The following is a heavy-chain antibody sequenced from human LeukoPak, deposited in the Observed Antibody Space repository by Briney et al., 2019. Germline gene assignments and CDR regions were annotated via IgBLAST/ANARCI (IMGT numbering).Heavy chain of an antibody. V-gene: IGHV3-23*01. CDR1: GFTFSSYA. J-gene: IGHJ4*02. CDR2: ISGSGGST. CDR3: ARGVGDSSGYSWDPNFDY. Sequence: PGGSLRLSCAASGFTFSSYAMSWVRQAPGKGLEWVSAISGSGGSTYYADSVKGRFTISRDNSKNTLYLQMNSLRAEDTAVYYCARGVGDSSGYSWDPNFDYWGQGTLVTVSS. D-gene: IGHD3-22*01.